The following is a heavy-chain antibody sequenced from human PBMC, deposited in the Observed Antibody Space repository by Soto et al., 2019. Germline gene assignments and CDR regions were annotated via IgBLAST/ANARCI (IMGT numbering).Heavy chain of an antibody. Sequence: QVQLVKSGAEVKKPGSSVKVSCKASGGTFSSYAISWVRQAHGQGLEWMGGIIPIFGTANYAQKFQGRVTITADESTSTAYMELSSLRSEDTAVYYCARGTVGDIVVVPAAIRWENYYYYGMDVWGQGTTVTVSS. CDR3: ARGTVGDIVVVPAAIRWENYYYYGMDV. CDR1: GGTFSSYA. V-gene: IGHV1-69*01. J-gene: IGHJ6*02. CDR2: IIPIFGTA. D-gene: IGHD2-2*02.